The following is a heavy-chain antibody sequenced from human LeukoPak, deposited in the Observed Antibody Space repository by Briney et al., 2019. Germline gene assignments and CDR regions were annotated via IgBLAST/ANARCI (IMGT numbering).Heavy chain of an antibody. CDR3: ARVSGGYSYGHPTSRGGYFDY. J-gene: IGHJ4*02. D-gene: IGHD5-18*01. V-gene: IGHV1-69*06. CDR2: IIPIFGTA. CDR1: GGTFSSYA. Sequence: ASVKVSCKASGGTFSSYAISWVRQAPGQGLEWMGGIIPIFGTANYAQKFQGRVTITADKSTSTAYMELSSLRSEDTAVYYCARVSGGYSYGHPTSRGGYFDYWGQGTLVTVSS.